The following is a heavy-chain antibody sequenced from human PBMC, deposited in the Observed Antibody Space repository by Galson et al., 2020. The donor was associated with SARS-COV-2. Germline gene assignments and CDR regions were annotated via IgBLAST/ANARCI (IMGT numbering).Heavy chain of an antibody. J-gene: IGHJ4*02. CDR3: AKERQHMGPYDY. CDR2: ISNSGSDT. V-gene: IGHV3-23*01. Sequence: GESLKISCAASGFTFSSYWMAWVRQAPGKGLEWVSAISNSGSDTYYADSVKGRFTISRDNSKNTLYLEMNGLTVGDTAVYYCAKERQHMGPYDYWGQGTLVTVSS. CDR1: GFTFSSYW. D-gene: IGHD5-18*01.